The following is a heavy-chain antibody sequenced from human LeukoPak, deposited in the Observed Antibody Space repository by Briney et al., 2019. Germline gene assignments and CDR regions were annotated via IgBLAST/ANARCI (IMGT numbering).Heavy chain of an antibody. V-gene: IGHV3-48*04. D-gene: IGHD2-21*01. Sequence: GGSLRLSCEASGFSISSYSMTWVRHSPGRGLECVSYISSNTVSIYYLDSVKGLFPISRDDAKNTLYLRMNNLRVDDTAIYFCVRDVVAPIRGALNNRFDLWGQGTLVTVSS. J-gene: IGHJ5*02. CDR3: VRDVVAPIRGALNNRFDL. CDR2: ISSNTVSI. CDR1: GFSISSYS.